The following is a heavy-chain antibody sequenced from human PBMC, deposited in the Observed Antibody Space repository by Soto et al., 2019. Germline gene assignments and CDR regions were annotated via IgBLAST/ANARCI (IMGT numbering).Heavy chain of an antibody. CDR1: GGTFSSYA. Sequence: QVQLVQSGAEVRQPASSVKVSCKTSGGTFSSYAISWVRQAPGQGLEWMGGIVPIVGTTTYAQKFQGRVTITADEANSTAYMQLSRLRSDDTAVYYCVRVVAIPGYPDHWGQGTLVTVSS. CDR2: IVPIVGTT. V-gene: IGHV1-69*12. D-gene: IGHD5-12*01. CDR3: VRVVAIPGYPDH. J-gene: IGHJ4*02.